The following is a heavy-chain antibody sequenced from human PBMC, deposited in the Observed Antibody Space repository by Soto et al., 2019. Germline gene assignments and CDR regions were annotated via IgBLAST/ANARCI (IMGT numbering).Heavy chain of an antibody. CDR2: ISSGAITI. Sequence: GGSLRLSCAASGFTFSDYYMNWIRQAPGKGLEWVSYISSGAITIYYADSVKGRFTISRDNAKNSLYLQMNSLRAEDTAVYYCAGQYSSSSVEFWGQGTLVTVSS. V-gene: IGHV3-11*01. D-gene: IGHD6-6*01. CDR1: GFTFSDYY. CDR3: AGQYSSSSVEF. J-gene: IGHJ4*02.